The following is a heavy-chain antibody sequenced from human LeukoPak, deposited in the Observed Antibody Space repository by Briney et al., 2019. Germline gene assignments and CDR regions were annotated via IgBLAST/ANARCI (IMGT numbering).Heavy chain of an antibody. CDR3: ARGYSGSYGRFDY. V-gene: IGHV4-59*01. Sequence: SETLSLTCTVSGGSISSYYWSWIRQPPGKGLEWIGYIYYSGSTNYNPSLKSRVTISVDTSKNQFSLKLSSVTAADTAVYYCARGYSGSYGRFDYWGQGTLVTVSS. J-gene: IGHJ4*02. D-gene: IGHD1-26*01. CDR1: GGSISSYY. CDR2: IYYSGST.